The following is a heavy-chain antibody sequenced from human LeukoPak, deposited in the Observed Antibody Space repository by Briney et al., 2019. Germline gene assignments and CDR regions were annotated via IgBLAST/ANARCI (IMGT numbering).Heavy chain of an antibody. V-gene: IGHV1-2*02. J-gene: IGHJ3*02. CDR2: INPNSGGT. Sequence: ASVKVSCKASGYTFTTYAMNWVRQAPGQGLEWMGWINPNSGGTNYAQKFQGRVTMTRNTSISTAYMELSRLRSDDTAVYYCARWGVDAFDIWGQGTMVTVSS. CDR3: ARWGVDAFDI. D-gene: IGHD3-10*01. CDR1: GYTFTTYA.